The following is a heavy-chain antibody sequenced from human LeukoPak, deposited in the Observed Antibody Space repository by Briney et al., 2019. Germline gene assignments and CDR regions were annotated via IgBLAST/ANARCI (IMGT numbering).Heavy chain of an antibody. CDR2: ISGSGGST. V-gene: IGHV3-23*01. CDR1: KFTFSSYA. Sequence: GGSLRLSCAASKFTFSSYAMSWVRQAPGKGLEWVSAISGSGGSTYYADSVKGRFTISRDNSKNTLYLQMNSLRTEDTAVYYCAKDISSWDFDYWGQGTLVTVSS. D-gene: IGHD6-13*01. J-gene: IGHJ4*02. CDR3: AKDISSWDFDY.